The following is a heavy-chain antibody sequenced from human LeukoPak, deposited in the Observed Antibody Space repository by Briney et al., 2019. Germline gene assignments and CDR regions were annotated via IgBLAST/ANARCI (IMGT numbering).Heavy chain of an antibody. Sequence: GGSLRLSCTASGFTFSSLAMHWVRQAPGKGLEWVSSITSTSSYIWYADSVKGRFTFSRDNAQNSLYLQMNSLRVEDTAVYYCVRELSGSGDVYYFDHWGQGALVTVSS. CDR3: VRELSGSGDVYYFDH. J-gene: IGHJ4*02. CDR2: ITSTSSYI. V-gene: IGHV3-21*01. D-gene: IGHD6-19*01. CDR1: GFTFSSLA.